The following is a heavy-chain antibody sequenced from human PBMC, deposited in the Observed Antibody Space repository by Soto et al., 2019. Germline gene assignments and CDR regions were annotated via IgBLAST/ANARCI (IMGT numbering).Heavy chain of an antibody. V-gene: IGHV4-4*07. Sequence: SETLSLTCTVSGGSISSYYWSWIRQPAGKGLEWIGRIYTSGNTNYNPSLKSRVTMSVDTSKNQFSLKLSSVTAADTAVHYCAREEVGYCSGGRCYYYVMDVWGQGTTVTVSS. CDR1: GGSISSYY. CDR3: AREEVGYCSGGRCYYYVMDV. CDR2: IYTSGNT. D-gene: IGHD2-15*01. J-gene: IGHJ6*02.